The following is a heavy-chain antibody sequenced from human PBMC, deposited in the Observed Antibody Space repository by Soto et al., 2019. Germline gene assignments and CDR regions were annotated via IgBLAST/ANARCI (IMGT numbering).Heavy chain of an antibody. V-gene: IGHV2-26*01. CDR3: ARDYGDYVGYYYYYMDV. CDR1: GFSLSNARMG. J-gene: IGHJ6*03. D-gene: IGHD4-17*01. Sequence: QVTLKESGPVLVKPTETLTLTCTVSGFSLSNARMGVSWISQPPGKALEWLAHIFSNDEKSYSTSLKSRLTSSKDTSKSQVVLTMTNMDPVDTATYYCARDYGDYVGYYYYYMDVWGKGTTVTVSS. CDR2: IFSNDEK.